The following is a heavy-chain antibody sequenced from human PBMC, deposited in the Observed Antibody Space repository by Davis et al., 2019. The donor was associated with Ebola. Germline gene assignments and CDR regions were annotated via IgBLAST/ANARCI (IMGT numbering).Heavy chain of an antibody. CDR2: ISAYNGNT. CDR1: GYTFTSYG. CDR3: ARDRGYSSGWYTRY. D-gene: IGHD6-19*01. J-gene: IGHJ4*02. Sequence: AASVKVSCKASGYTFTSYGISWVRQAPGQGLEWMGWISAYNGNTNYAQKLQGRVAMTTDTSTSTAYMELRSLRSDDTAVYYCARDRGYSSGWYTRYWGQGTLVTVSS. V-gene: IGHV1-18*01.